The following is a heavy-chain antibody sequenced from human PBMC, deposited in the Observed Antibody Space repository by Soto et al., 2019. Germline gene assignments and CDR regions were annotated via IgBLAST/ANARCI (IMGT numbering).Heavy chain of an antibody. D-gene: IGHD6-13*01. J-gene: IGHJ5*02. Sequence: GESLKISCKCSGYSFTSYWIGWVRQMPGKGLEWMGIIYPGDSDTRYSPSFQGQVTISADKSISTAYLQWTSLKASDTAMYYCARHGEAAGTLNRFDPWGQGTLVTVSS. CDR1: GYSFTSYW. V-gene: IGHV5-51*01. CDR2: IYPGDSDT. CDR3: ARHGEAAGTLNRFDP.